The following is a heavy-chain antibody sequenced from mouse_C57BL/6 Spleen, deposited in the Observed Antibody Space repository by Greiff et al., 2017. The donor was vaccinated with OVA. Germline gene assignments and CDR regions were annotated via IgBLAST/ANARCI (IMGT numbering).Heavy chain of an antibody. J-gene: IGHJ1*03. D-gene: IGHD4-1*01. CDR2: ITHSGEP. Sequence: ESGPGLVKPSQSLFLTCSITGFPINSGYYWIWIRQSPGKPLEWMGYITHSGEPLYNPSLQSPIAITREPSKNQFFLQLHSVTTADTSMYYCSGGTGTTDWYFDVWGTGTTVTVSS. CDR1: GFPINSGYY. CDR3: SGGTGTTDWYFDV. V-gene: IGHV12-3*01.